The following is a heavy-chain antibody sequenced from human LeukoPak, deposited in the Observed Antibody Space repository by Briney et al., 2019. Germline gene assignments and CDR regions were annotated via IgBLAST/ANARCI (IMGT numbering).Heavy chain of an antibody. CDR3: AREVAVYWDY. D-gene: IGHD1-26*01. CDR2: ISSSGSTI. Sequence: PGGSLRLSCAASGFSFSNYGMNWVRQAPGKGLEWVSYISSSGSTIYYADSVKGRFTISRDNAKNSLYLQMNSLRAEDTAVYYCAREVAVYWDYWGQGTLVTVSS. V-gene: IGHV3-48*04. J-gene: IGHJ4*02. CDR1: GFSFSNYG.